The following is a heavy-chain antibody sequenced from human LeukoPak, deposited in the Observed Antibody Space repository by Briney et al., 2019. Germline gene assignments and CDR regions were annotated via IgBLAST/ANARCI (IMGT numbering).Heavy chain of an antibody. D-gene: IGHD3-22*01. CDR1: GGSISSGNYF. V-gene: IGHV4-31*03. CDR2: IYYSGST. J-gene: IGHJ4*02. CDR3: TRDVPRSSGYPDN. Sequence: PSQTLSLTCTVSGGSISSGNYFWSWIREHPGKGLEWIGYIYYSGSTYYNPSLKSRVAISVDTSKHQFSLTVSSVTAADTAVYYCTRDVPRSSGYPDNWGQGTLVTVSS.